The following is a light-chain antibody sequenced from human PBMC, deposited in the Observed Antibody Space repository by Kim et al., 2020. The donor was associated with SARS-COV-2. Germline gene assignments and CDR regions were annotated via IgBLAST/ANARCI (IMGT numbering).Light chain of an antibody. J-gene: IGKJ1*01. CDR1: QDIRNH. V-gene: IGKV1-16*02. Sequence: ASVGERVTITCRASQDIRNHLAWFQLQPGKAPKSLIYDASSLQSGVPSKFSGSGSGTNFILTISGLQPEDFATYYCQQYNTFPWTFGQGTKVDIK. CDR3: QQYNTFPWT. CDR2: DAS.